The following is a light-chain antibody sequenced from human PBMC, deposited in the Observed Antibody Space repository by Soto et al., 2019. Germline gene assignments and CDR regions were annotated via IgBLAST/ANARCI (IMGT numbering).Light chain of an antibody. V-gene: IGLV1-44*01. J-gene: IGLJ3*02. CDR1: SSNIGRNT. CDR3: AAWDGSLNGWV. CDR2: SNN. Sequence: QAVVTQPPSASGTPGQRVTISCSGSSSNIGRNTVNWYQQLPGTAPKLLIHSNNQRPSGVPDRFSGSKSGTSASLAISGLQSEDEADYYCAAWDGSLNGWVFGGGTQLTVL.